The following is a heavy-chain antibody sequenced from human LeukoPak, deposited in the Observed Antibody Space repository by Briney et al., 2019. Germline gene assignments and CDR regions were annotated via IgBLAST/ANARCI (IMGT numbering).Heavy chain of an antibody. V-gene: IGHV4-34*01. Sequence: SSQTLSLTCGVSGASVSSIGYSWSWIRQPPGKGLEWIGEINHSGSTNYNPSPKSRVTISVDTSKNQFSLKLSSVTAADTAVYYCARRLLVYGYWGQGTLVTVSS. CDR3: ARRLLVYGY. J-gene: IGHJ4*02. D-gene: IGHD1-14*01. CDR1: GASVSSIGYS. CDR2: INHSGST.